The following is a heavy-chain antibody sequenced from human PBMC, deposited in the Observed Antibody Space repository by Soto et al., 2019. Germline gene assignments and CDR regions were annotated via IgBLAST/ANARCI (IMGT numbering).Heavy chain of an antibody. CDR2: LVVGSGNT. D-gene: IGHD3-3*01. CDR3: AAVPVLRFLKWGPAYFDY. J-gene: IGHJ4*02. Sequence: VSASCRTDVCRFTRPAVEGVRQARGQRLEWIGWLVVGSGNTHYAQHFQERVTLTRDMSTGTAYMELSSLRSEDTAVYYCAAVPVLRFLKWGPAYFDYWGQGTLFT. CDR1: VCRFTRPA. V-gene: IGHV1-58*01.